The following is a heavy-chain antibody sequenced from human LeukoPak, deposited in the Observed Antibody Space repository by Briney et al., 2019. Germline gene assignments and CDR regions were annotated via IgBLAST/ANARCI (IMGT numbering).Heavy chain of an antibody. J-gene: IGHJ4*02. CDR3: ARDGYYYDSSGYYYFDY. Sequence: GGSLRLSCAASGFTFSSYSMNWVRQAPGKGLEWVSSISSSSSYIYYADSVKGRFTISRDKAKNSLYLQMNSLRAEDTAVYYCARDGYYYDSSGYYYFDYWGQGTLVTVSS. D-gene: IGHD3-22*01. CDR1: GFTFSSYS. CDR2: ISSSSSYI. V-gene: IGHV3-21*01.